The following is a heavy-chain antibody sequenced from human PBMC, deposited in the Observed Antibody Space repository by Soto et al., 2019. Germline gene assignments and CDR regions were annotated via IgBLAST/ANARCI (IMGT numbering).Heavy chain of an antibody. CDR1: GYTFSSYH. CDR2: ISAYNGNT. CDR3: ARDLPPVDY. Sequence: QIQLVQSGAEVKKPGASVKVSCKASGYTFSSYHITWVRQAPGQGLEWMGWISAYNGNTNYAQNLHGRVTMTTDPSTSTAYMELRSLRSDATAVYYCARDLPPVDYWGQGTLVTVSS. V-gene: IGHV1-18*01. J-gene: IGHJ4*02.